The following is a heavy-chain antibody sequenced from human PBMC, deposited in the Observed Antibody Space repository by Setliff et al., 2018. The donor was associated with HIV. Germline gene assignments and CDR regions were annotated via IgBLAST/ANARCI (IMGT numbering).Heavy chain of an antibody. CDR3: ARLGSGWSDSYYYAMDV. J-gene: IGHJ6*02. V-gene: IGHV1-69*10. CDR2: IIPILGVA. Sequence: SVKVSCKASGGTFSSYAINWVRQAPGQGLEWMGGIIPILGVADYAQRFQGRVTITADESTSTAYMELRSLRSDDTAAYFCARLGSGWSDSYYYAMDVWGQGTTVTVSS. CDR1: GGTFSSYA. D-gene: IGHD6-19*01.